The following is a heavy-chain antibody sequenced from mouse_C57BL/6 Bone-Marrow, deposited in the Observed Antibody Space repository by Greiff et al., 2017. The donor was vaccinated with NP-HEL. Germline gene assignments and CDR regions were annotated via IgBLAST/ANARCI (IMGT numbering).Heavy chain of an antibody. CDR2: ISNLAYSI. Sequence: EVNVVESGGGLVQPGGSLKLSCAASGFTFSDYGMAWVRQAPRKGPEWVAFISNLAYSIYYADTVTGRFTISRENAKNTLYLEMSSLRSEDTAMYYCARQGDSSGPHYYAMDYWGQGTSVTVSS. D-gene: IGHD3-2*02. J-gene: IGHJ4*01. V-gene: IGHV5-15*01. CDR1: GFTFSDYG. CDR3: ARQGDSSGPHYYAMDY.